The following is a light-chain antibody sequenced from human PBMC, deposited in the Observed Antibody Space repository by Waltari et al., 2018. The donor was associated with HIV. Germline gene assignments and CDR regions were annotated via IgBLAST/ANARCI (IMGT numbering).Light chain of an antibody. CDR2: EVT. V-gene: IGLV2-14*01. CDR1: TSDVGGYQY. Sequence: QSALTQPASVSGSPGQSITISCTETTSDVGGYQYVSWYQQHPGKAPKLLIYEVTNRPSGVSFRFSGSKSGNTASLTISGLQAEDEADYFCTSYTSRNTRVFGTGTKVTVL. CDR3: TSYTSRNTRV. J-gene: IGLJ1*01.